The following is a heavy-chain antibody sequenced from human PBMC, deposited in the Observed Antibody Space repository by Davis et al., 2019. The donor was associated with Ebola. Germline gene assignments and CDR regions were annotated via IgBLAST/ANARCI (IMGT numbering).Heavy chain of an antibody. V-gene: IGHV3-23*01. CDR2: LGTSADT. Sequence: GGSLRLSCAASGFVFSSYVMSWVRQAPGKGLEWVSTLGTSADTYYADSVKGRFTISRDNSKNTLYLRMNSLRDEDTAVYYCAREGWKYYYDSSGYQTYYGMDVWGKGTTVTVSS. J-gene: IGHJ6*04. CDR3: AREGWKYYYDSSGYQTYYGMDV. CDR1: GFVFSSYV. D-gene: IGHD3-22*01.